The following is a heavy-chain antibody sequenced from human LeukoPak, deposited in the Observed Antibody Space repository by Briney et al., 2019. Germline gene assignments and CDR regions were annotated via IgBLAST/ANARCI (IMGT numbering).Heavy chain of an antibody. CDR3: ARAYCSSTSCYSELFDP. Sequence: GGSLRLSCAASGFTFSNCWMHWVRQAPGKGLEWVSRIESDGSRTRYADSVKGRFTISRDNAKNTLYLQMNSLRAEDTAVYYCARAYCSSTSCYSELFDPWGQGILVTVSS. J-gene: IGHJ5*02. CDR2: IESDGSRT. V-gene: IGHV3-74*01. D-gene: IGHD2-2*01. CDR1: GFTFSNCW.